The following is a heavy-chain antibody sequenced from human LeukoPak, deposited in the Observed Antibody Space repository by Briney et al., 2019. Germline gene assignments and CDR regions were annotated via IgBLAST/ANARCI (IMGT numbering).Heavy chain of an antibody. CDR1: GFTFSSYA. J-gene: IGHJ4*02. CDR2: ISYDGSNK. V-gene: IGHV3-30*01. CDR3: ARVTRRYSSGWYYFDY. D-gene: IGHD6-19*01. Sequence: GRSLRLSCAASGFTFSSYAMHWVRQAPGTGREWVAVISYDGSNKYYADSVKGRFTISRDNSKNTLYLQMNSLRAEDTAVYYCARVTRRYSSGWYYFDYWGQGTLVTVSS.